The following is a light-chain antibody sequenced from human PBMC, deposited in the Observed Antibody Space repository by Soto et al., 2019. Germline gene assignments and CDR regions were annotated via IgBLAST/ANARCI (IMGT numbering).Light chain of an antibody. CDR1: SSDVGGYNY. Sequence: QSALTQPASVSGSPGQSITISCTGTSSDVGGYNYVSWYQQHPGKAPKLMIYEVSNRPSGVSNRFSGSKSGNTASLTISGLQAEDEADYYCATWDDSLTYVFGSKTKVTVL. V-gene: IGLV2-14*01. CDR3: ATWDDSLTYV. CDR2: EVS. J-gene: IGLJ1*01.